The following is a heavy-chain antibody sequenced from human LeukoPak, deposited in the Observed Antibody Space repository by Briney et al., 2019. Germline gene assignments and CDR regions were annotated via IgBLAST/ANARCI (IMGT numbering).Heavy chain of an antibody. V-gene: IGHV4-39*01. Sequence: NPSETLSLTCTVSGGSISNNNYYWAWIRQPLGKGLECIGSIYYRGSPYYNPSLKSRVTISVDTSKNQFSLRLSSVTAADTAVYYCATWRTAKTGFDYWGQGTLVTASS. CDR1: GGSISNNNYY. D-gene: IGHD1-1*01. J-gene: IGHJ4*02. CDR2: IYYRGSP. CDR3: ATWRTAKTGFDY.